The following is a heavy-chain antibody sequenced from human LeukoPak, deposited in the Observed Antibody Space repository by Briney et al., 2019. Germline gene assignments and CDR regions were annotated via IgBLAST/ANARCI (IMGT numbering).Heavy chain of an antibody. CDR1: GDTFSSYA. Sequence: ASVKVSCKASGDTFSSYAFNWVRQAPGQGLEWMGGIIPIFGTANYAQKFQGRVTITADKSTSTAYMELSSLRSEDTAVYYCARVELVPAAPLDYWGQGTLVTVSS. CDR3: ARVELVPAAPLDY. D-gene: IGHD2-2*01. J-gene: IGHJ4*02. CDR2: IIPIFGTA. V-gene: IGHV1-69*06.